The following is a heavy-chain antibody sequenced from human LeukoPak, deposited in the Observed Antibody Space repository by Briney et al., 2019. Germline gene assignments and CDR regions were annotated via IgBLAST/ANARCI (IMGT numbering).Heavy chain of an antibody. CDR2: ISNNGGTT. Sequence: GGSLRLSCAASGFTFSSSAMHWVRQAPGKGLEYVPAISNNGGTTYYADSVKGRFTISRDSSKNTLYLQMNSLRAEDTAVYYCAKDHGYDCSTTSCYTYWGQGTLVTVSS. D-gene: IGHD2-2*02. V-gene: IGHV3-64*04. CDR1: GFTFSSSA. CDR3: AKDHGYDCSTTSCYTY. J-gene: IGHJ4*02.